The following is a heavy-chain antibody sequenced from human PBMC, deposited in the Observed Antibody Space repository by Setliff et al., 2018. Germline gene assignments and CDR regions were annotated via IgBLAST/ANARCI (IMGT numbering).Heavy chain of an antibody. CDR3: ATYSLAHYDSSGYYDY. V-gene: IGHV4-4*07. Sequence: PSETLSLTCTVSGGSISSYYWSWIRQPAGKGLEWIGHIYIGGSTYYNPSLKSRVTISVDTSKNQFSLKLSSVAAADTAVYYCATYSLAHYDSSGYYDYWGQGTLVTVSS. J-gene: IGHJ4*02. D-gene: IGHD3-22*01. CDR1: GGSISSYY. CDR2: IYIGGST.